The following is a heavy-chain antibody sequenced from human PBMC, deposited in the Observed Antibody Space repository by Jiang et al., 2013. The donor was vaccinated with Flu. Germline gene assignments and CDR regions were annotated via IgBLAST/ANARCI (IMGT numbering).Heavy chain of an antibody. V-gene: IGHV3-48*03. CDR1: GFSFSGYE. CDR2: ISGDGYTI. CDR3: ARDDFGNYFFDS. Sequence: GDLVQPGGSLRLSCAASGFSFSGYEMNWVRQAPGKGLEWVSYISGDGYTIYYADSVKGRFTISRDNAKDSLYLQMHSLRADDTAVYYCARDDFGNYFFDSWGPGTLVTVSS. D-gene: IGHD4-11*01. J-gene: IGHJ4*02.